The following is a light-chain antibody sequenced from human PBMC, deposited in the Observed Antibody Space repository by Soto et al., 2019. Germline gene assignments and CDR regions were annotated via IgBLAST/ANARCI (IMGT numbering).Light chain of an antibody. CDR1: QSVTKY. V-gene: IGKV3-11*01. Sequence: EIVLTQSPATLSLSPGERATLSCRASQSVTKYLAWYQQKPGQAPRLLIYDASNRAPGIPARFSGSGSGTDFTLTISSLEPEDFVVYYCQQRSNWPRTFGQGTKVEI. CDR2: DAS. CDR3: QQRSNWPRT. J-gene: IGKJ1*01.